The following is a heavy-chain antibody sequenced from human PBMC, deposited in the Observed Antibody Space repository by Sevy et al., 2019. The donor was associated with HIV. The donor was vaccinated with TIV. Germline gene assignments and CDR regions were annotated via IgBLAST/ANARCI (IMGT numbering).Heavy chain of an antibody. CDR3: AKVSILWWTTGAYLDY. D-gene: IGHD2-21*01. V-gene: IGHV3-23*01. Sequence: GGSLRLSCAASGFTFSSYGMSWVRQAPGKGLEWVSGISGSGGTTYYADSVKGRFTISRDNSKNTVYLQMNSLRADDTAVYYCAKVSILWWTTGAYLDYWGQGILVTVSS. CDR2: ISGSGGTT. CDR1: GFTFSSYG. J-gene: IGHJ4*02.